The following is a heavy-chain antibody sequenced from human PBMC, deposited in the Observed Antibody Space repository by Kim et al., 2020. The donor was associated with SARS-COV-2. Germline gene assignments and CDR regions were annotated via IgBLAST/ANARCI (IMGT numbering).Heavy chain of an antibody. CDR3: ARDPSKPGYSSGWSYWYFDL. Sequence: GGSLRLSCAASGFTFSSYWMHWVRQAPGKGLVWVSRINSDGSSTSYADSVKGRFTISRDNAKNTLYLQMNSLRAEDTAVYYCARDPSKPGYSSGWSYWYFDLWGRGTLVTVSS. CDR1: GFTFSSYW. V-gene: IGHV3-74*01. D-gene: IGHD6-19*01. J-gene: IGHJ2*01. CDR2: INSDGSST.